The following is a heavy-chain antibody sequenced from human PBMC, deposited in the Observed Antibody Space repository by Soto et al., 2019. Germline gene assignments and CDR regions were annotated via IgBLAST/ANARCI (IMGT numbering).Heavy chain of an antibody. CDR1: GFTFSSYA. CDR2: ISYDGSNK. Sequence: PVGSLRLSCAASGFTFSSYAMHWVRQAPGKGLEWVAVISYDGSNKYYADSVKGRFTISRDNSKNTLYLQMNSLRAEDTAVYYCARAQWLVHGKDYWGQGTLVTVSS. CDR3: ARAQWLVHGKDY. V-gene: IGHV3-30-3*01. J-gene: IGHJ4*02. D-gene: IGHD6-19*01.